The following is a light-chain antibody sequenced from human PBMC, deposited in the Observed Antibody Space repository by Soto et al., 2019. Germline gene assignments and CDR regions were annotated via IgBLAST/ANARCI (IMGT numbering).Light chain of an antibody. CDR1: QSVSSNY. CDR3: QQYAASPWT. J-gene: IGKJ1*01. V-gene: IGKV3-20*01. CDR2: GAS. Sequence: EIVLTQSPGTFSLSPGGRATLSCRASQSVSSNYLAWYRQEPGQAPRLLIYGASSRATGIPDRFSGSGSGTDFTLTISRLEPEDFAVYYCQQYAASPWTFGQGTKVDIK.